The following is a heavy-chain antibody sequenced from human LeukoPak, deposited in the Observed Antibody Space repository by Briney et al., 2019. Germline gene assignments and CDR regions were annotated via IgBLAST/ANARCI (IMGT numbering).Heavy chain of an antibody. J-gene: IGHJ4*02. CDR3: ARDAITMVRGLFF. Sequence: GASVKVSCKASGYTFTRYYVNWVRQAPGQGLEWMGWINPNSGGTNYAQKFQGRVTMTRDTSITTVYMELSRLRSDDTAVYYCARDAITMVRGLFFWGQGTLVTVSS. CDR1: GYTFTRYY. CDR2: INPNSGGT. V-gene: IGHV1-2*02. D-gene: IGHD3-10*01.